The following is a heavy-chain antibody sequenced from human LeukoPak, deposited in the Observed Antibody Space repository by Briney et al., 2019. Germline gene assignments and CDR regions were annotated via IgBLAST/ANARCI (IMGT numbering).Heavy chain of an antibody. D-gene: IGHD6-6*01. CDR1: GGSISSSNYY. V-gene: IGHV4-39*07. J-gene: IGHJ5*02. CDR2: IYYSGST. CDR3: ARDDHSRSFHNWFDP. Sequence: PSETLSLTCTVSGGSISSSNYYWGWIRQPPGKGLEWIGSIYYSGSTYYNPSLKSRVTISVDTSKNQFSLKLSSVTAADTAVYYCARDDHSRSFHNWFDPWGQGTLVTVSS.